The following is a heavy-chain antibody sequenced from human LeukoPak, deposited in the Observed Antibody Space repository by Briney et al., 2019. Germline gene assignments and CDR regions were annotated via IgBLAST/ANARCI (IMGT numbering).Heavy chain of an antibody. D-gene: IGHD6-13*01. CDR2: IYYSGST. V-gene: IGHV4-61*01. Sequence: SETLSLTCTVSGYSISSGYYWGWIRQPPGKGLEWIGYIYYSGSTNYNPSLKSRVTISVDTSKNQFSLKLSSVTAADTAVYYCARVNSSSWYGAFDIWGQGTMVTVSS. CDR3: ARVNSSSWYGAFDI. CDR1: GYSISSGYY. J-gene: IGHJ3*02.